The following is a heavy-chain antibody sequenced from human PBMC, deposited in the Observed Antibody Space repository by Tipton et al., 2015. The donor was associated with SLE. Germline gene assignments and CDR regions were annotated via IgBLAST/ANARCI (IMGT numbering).Heavy chain of an antibody. CDR1: GGSISSGSYY. CDR3: ARTSAALNWFDP. Sequence: TLSLTCTVPGGSISSGSYYWSWIRQPAGKGLEWIGRIYTSGSTNYNPSLKSRVTISVDTSKNQFSLKLSSVTAADTAVYYCARTSAALNWFDPWGQGTLVTVSS. CDR2: IYTSGST. J-gene: IGHJ5*02. D-gene: IGHD6-13*01. V-gene: IGHV4-61*02.